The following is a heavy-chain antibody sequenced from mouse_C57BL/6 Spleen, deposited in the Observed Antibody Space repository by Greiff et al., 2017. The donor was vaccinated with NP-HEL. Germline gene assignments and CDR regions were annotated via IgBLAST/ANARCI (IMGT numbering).Heavy chain of an antibody. D-gene: IGHD1-1*01. CDR1: GYAFSSSW. V-gene: IGHV1-82*01. CDR3: ARTLLRGYFDY. CDR2: IYPGDGDT. Sequence: VQLQQSGPELVKPGASVKISCKASGYAFSSSWMNWVKQRPGKGLEWIGRIYPGDGDTNYNGKFKGKATLTADKSSSTAYMQLSSLTSEDSAVYFCARTLLRGYFDYWGQGTTLTVSS. J-gene: IGHJ2*01.